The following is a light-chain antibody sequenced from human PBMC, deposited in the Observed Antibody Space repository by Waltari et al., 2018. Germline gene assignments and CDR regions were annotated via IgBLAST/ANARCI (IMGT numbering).Light chain of an antibody. CDR1: SSDVGFYNY. CDR2: DVM. V-gene: IGLV2-14*03. J-gene: IGLJ1*01. Sequence: QSALTQPASVSGSPGQSITISCTGTSSDVGFYNYVSWYQQHPGKAPKLMVYDVMNRPSGVSNRFPGSKSGNTASLTISGLQAEDEADYYCSSYTSSSTLYVFGTGTKVTVL. CDR3: SSYTSSSTLYV.